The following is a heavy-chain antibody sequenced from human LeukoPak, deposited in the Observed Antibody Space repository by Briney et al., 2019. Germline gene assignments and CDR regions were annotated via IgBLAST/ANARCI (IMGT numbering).Heavy chain of an antibody. Sequence: PGGSLRLSCEVSGFTFSTYTMSWLRQAPGGGLEGVSATMGSGGGRFYADSVKGRFSISRDNSKNAVYLQMSSLRAEDTALYYCAKDPVAGTTSHFFHYWGQGTPVTVSS. V-gene: IGHV3-23*01. CDR3: AKDPVAGTTSHFFHY. D-gene: IGHD6-19*01. CDR1: GFTFSTYT. J-gene: IGHJ4*02. CDR2: TMGSGGGR.